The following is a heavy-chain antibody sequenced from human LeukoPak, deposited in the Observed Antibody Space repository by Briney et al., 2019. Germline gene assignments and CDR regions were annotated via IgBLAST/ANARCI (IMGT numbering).Heavy chain of an antibody. V-gene: IGHV3-74*01. CDR1: GFPFNSYW. D-gene: IGHD6-13*01. Sequence: GGSLRLSCAASGFPFNSYWMHWVRQAPGKGLVWVSRINSGGSSKSYGASMKRRFTLSRANDKNTLYLQMNSLRAEDTAVYYCARGSDSSNYYDYYSGTDVWGEGTTVTVSS. CDR2: INSGGSSK. CDR3: ARGSDSSNYYDYYSGTDV. J-gene: IGHJ6*04.